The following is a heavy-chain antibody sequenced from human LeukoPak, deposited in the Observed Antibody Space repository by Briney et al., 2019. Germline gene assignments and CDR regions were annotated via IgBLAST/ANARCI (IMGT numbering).Heavy chain of an antibody. CDR3: AKDDLASSSSSLDY. CDR1: GFTFSSYS. J-gene: IGHJ4*02. V-gene: IGHV3-21*04. CDR2: ISSSSSYI. D-gene: IGHD6-13*01. Sequence: GGSLRLSCAASGFTFSSYSMNWVRQAPGKGLEWVSSISSSSSYIYYADSVKGRFTISRDNAKNSVYLQMNSLRAEDTALYYCAKDDLASSSSSLDYWGQGTLVTVSS.